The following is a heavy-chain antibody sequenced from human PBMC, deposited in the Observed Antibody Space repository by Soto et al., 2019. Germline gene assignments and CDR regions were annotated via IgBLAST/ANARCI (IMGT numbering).Heavy chain of an antibody. J-gene: IGHJ6*03. CDR3: ARGCFGDTAMVKGYYYYMDV. V-gene: IGHV4-34*01. D-gene: IGHD5-18*01. CDR1: GGSFSGYY. Sequence: SETLSLTCAVYGGSFSGYYWSWIRQPPGKGLEWIGEINHSGSTNYNPSLKSRVTISVDTSKNQFSLKLSSVTAADTAVYYCARGCFGDTAMVKGYYYYMDVWGKGTTVTVSS. CDR2: INHSGST.